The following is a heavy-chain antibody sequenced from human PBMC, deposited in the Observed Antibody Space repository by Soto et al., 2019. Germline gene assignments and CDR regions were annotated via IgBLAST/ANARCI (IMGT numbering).Heavy chain of an antibody. CDR2: MNPNRGNT. CDR3: VFLIRRSSKSTLFPAQRATDL. Sequence: SVKVSCKASGYTFSSHDINWVRQATGQGLEWMGWMNPNRGNTGYAQKFQGRITMTRNTSISTAYMELSSLRSEDMAVYYFVFLIRRSSKSTLFPAQRATDL. CDR1: GYTFSSHD. V-gene: IGHV1-8*01. J-gene: IGHJ2*01. D-gene: IGHD3-3*01.